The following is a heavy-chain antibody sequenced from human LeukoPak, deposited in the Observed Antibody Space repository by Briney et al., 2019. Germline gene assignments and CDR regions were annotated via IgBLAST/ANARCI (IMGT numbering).Heavy chain of an antibody. CDR1: GGSFSGYY. CDR3: ARSYSSSWYPTRRFDP. D-gene: IGHD6-13*01. J-gene: IGHJ5*02. CDR2: INHSGST. V-gene: IGHV4-34*01. Sequence: KASETLSLTCAVYGGSFSGYYWSWIRQPPGKGLEWIGEINHSGSTNYNPSLKSRVTISVDTSKNQFSLKLSSVTAADTAVYYCARSYSSSWYPTRRFDPWGQGTLVTVSS.